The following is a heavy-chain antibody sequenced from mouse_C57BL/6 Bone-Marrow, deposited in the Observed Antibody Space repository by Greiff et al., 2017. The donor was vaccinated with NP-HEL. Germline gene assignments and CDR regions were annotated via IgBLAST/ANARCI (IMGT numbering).Heavy chain of an antibody. Sequence: VQLQQSGPELVKPGASVKISCKASGYAFSSSWMNWVKQRPGKGLEWIGRIYPGDGDTNYNGKFKGKATLTADKSSSTAYMQLSSLTSEDSAVYFCARSRRQLRLQHYYAMDCWGQGTSVTVSS. CDR3: ARSRRQLRLQHYYAMDC. J-gene: IGHJ4*01. V-gene: IGHV1-82*01. CDR2: IYPGDGDT. D-gene: IGHD3-2*02. CDR1: GYAFSSSW.